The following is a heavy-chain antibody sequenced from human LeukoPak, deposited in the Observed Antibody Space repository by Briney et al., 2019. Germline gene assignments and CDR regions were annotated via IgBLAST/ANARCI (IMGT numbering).Heavy chain of an antibody. CDR2: ISSSSSYI. J-gene: IGHJ4*02. D-gene: IGHD5-24*01. Sequence: GGSLRLSCAASGFTFSRYDMSWVRQAPGKGLEWVSSISSSSSYIYYADSVKGRFTISRDNAKNSLYLQMNSLRAEDTAVYYCARVLESEMATIGATDYWGQGTLVTVSS. CDR3: ARVLESEMATIGATDY. CDR1: GFTFSRYD. V-gene: IGHV3-21*01.